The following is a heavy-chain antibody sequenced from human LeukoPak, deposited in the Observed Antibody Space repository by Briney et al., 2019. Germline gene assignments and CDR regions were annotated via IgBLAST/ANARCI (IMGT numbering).Heavy chain of an antibody. V-gene: IGHV3-23*01. J-gene: IGHJ4*02. CDR1: GFTFSSHV. Sequence: GGSLRLSCAASGFTFSSHVMSWVRQAPGKGLEWVSAIGATGAGTYYADSVKGRFTISRDNSKNTLFLQMNSLRAEDTAVYYCAKSGSRDWDYFEYWGQGTLVTASS. CDR2: IGATGAGT. D-gene: IGHD6-19*01. CDR3: AKSGSRDWDYFEY.